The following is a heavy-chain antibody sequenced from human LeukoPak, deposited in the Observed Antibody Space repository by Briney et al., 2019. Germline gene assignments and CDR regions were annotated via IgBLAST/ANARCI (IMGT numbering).Heavy chain of an antibody. CDR3: ASWSLGGRGAFDI. V-gene: IGHV4-59*12. D-gene: IGHD3-3*01. J-gene: IGHJ3*02. CDR1: DDSISDYY. CDR2: FHNSGTS. Sequence: SETLSLTCTVSDDSISDYYRGWIRQPPGKGLEWIGYFHNSGTSTYNPSLKSRVTISADTSKNQFSLKLSSVTAADTAVYYCASWSLGGRGAFDIWGQGTMVTVSS.